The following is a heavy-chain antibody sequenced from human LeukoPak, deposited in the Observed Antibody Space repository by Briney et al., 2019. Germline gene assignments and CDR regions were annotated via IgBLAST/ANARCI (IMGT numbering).Heavy chain of an antibody. V-gene: IGHV3-66*01. D-gene: IGHD6-19*01. Sequence: PGGSLRLSCAASGFTVSNNYMSWVRQAPGEGLEWVSVLYSGGSTYYADSVKGRFTISRDNSKNTLYLQMNSLRAEDTAVYYCARLNSGWYFDYWGQGTLVTVSS. CDR3: ARLNSGWYFDY. CDR1: GFTVSNNY. CDR2: LYSGGST. J-gene: IGHJ4*02.